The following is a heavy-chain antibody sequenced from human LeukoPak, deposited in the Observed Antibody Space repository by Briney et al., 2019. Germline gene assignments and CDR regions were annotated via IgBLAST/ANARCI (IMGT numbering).Heavy chain of an antibody. D-gene: IGHD5-24*01. J-gene: IGHJ5*02. CDR1: GGSFSGYY. CDR3: ASLQINLTPYWFDP. Sequence: SETLSLTCAVYGGSFSGYYWSWIRQPPGKGLGWIGEINHSGSTNYNPSLKSRVTISVDTSKNQFSLKLSSVTAADTAVYYCASLQINLTPYWFDPWGQGTLVTVSS. CDR2: INHSGST. V-gene: IGHV4-34*01.